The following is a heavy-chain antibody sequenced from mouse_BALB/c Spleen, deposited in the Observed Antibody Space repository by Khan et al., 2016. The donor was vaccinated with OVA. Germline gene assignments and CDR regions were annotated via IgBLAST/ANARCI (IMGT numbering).Heavy chain of an antibody. CDR2: INPHIGET. Sequence: VQLKESGPELVRPGASVKISCKASGYSITGYFMNWVMQSHGKSLEWIGRINPHIGETFYNQRFKDKATLTVDESSNTAHMELRSLASEDSAVYYCTRIYRSDFDYWGQGTTLTVSS. V-gene: IGHV1-20*02. CDR1: GYSITGYF. D-gene: IGHD1-1*01. J-gene: IGHJ2*01. CDR3: TRIYRSDFDY.